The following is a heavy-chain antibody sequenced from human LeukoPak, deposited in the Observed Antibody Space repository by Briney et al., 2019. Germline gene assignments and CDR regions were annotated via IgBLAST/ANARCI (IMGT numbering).Heavy chain of an antibody. D-gene: IGHD6-13*01. V-gene: IGHV3-30*18. CDR2: ISYDGSNK. J-gene: IGHJ4*02. CDR1: GSTFRSYG. CDR3: AKDPYRQQLVNYFDY. Sequence: GRSLRLSCAASGSTFRSYGMHWVRQAPGKGLEWVAVISYDGSNKYYADSVKGRFTISRDNSKNTLYLQMNSLRAEDTAVYYCAKDPYRQQLVNYFDYWGQGTLVTVSS.